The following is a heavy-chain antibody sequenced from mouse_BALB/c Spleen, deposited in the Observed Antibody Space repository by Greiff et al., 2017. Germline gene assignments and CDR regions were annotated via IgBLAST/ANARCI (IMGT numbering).Heavy chain of an antibody. CDR1: GFTFTDYY. CDR2: IRNKANGYTT. V-gene: IGHV7-3*02. CDR3: ARAPYYRYDEGFAY. D-gene: IGHD2-14*01. Sequence: DVMLVESGGGLVQPGGSLRLSCATSGFTFTDYYMSWVRQPPGKALEWLGFIRNKANGYTTEYSASVKGRFTISRDNSQSILYLQMNTLRAEDSATYYCARAPYYRYDEGFAYWGQGTLVTVSA. J-gene: IGHJ3*01.